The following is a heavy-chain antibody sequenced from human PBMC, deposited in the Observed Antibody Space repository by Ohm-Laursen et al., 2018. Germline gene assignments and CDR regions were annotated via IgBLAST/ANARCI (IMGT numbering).Heavy chain of an antibody. CDR2: INHSGST. J-gene: IGHJ5*02. V-gene: IGHV4-34*01. Sequence: LRLSCTAPGFIFSNYWMTWIRQPPGKGLEWIGEINHSGSTNYNPSLKSRVTISVDTSKNQFSLKLSSVTAADTAVYYCARNTTGPWGQGTLVTVSS. CDR3: ARNTTGP. D-gene: IGHD4-11*01. CDR1: GFIFSNYW.